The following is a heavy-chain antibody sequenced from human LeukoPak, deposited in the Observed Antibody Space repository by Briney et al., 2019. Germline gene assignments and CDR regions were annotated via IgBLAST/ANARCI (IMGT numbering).Heavy chain of an antibody. J-gene: IGHJ3*02. CDR2: IYSSGST. CDR3: ARAMIVVPDAFDI. V-gene: IGHV4-4*07. CDR1: GGSISSYY. D-gene: IGHD3-22*01. Sequence: SETLSLTCTVSGGSISSYYWSWIRQPAAKGLEWMGRIYSSGSTNYNPSLKSRVTMSVDTSKNQFSLKLSSVTAADTAVYYCARAMIVVPDAFDIWGQGTMVTVSS.